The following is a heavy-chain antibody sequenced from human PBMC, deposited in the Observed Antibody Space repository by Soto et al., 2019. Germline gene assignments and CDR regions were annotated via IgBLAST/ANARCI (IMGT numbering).Heavy chain of an antibody. J-gene: IGHJ6*02. V-gene: IGHV4-30-4*01. CDR3: ARGSKGGYYYGMDV. D-gene: IGHD3-16*01. Sequence: QVQLQESGPGLVKPSQTLSLTCTVSGGSVSSDDYYWTWIRQPPGKGLEWIGYTYYSGSTYYNPSLKSRVTXXVXTXXNQFSLKLSSVTAADTAVYYCARGSKGGYYYGMDVWGQGTTVTVSS. CDR2: TYYSGST. CDR1: GGSVSSDDYY.